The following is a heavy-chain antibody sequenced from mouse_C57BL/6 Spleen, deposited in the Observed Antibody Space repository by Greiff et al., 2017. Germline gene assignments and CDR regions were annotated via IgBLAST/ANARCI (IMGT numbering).Heavy chain of an antibody. D-gene: IGHD1-1*01. Sequence: VQLQQSGAELMKPGASVKLSCTATGYTFTGYWIEWVKQRPGHGLEWIGEILPGSGSTNYNEKFKGNATFTADTSSNTAYMQLSSLTTVDSAIYYCATYYYGSSDVSYCGQGTLVTVSA. CDR2: ILPGSGST. J-gene: IGHJ3*01. V-gene: IGHV1-9*01. CDR1: GYTFTGYW. CDR3: ATYYYGSSDVSY.